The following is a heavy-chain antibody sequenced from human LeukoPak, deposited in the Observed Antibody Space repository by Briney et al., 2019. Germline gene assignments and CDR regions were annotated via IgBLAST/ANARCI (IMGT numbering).Heavy chain of an antibody. CDR3: ARVFRLRYAFDI. J-gene: IGHJ3*02. V-gene: IGHV4-39*01. CDR2: IYYSGST. Sequence: PSETLSLTCTVSGGSISSSSYYWGWIRQPPGKGLEWIGSIYYSGSTYYNPSLKSRVTISVDTSKNQFSLKLSSVTAADTAVYYCARVFRLRYAFDIWGQGTMVTVSS. D-gene: IGHD4-17*01. CDR1: GGSISSSSYY.